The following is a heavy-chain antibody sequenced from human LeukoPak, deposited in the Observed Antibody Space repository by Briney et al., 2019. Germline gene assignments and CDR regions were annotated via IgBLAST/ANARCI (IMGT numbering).Heavy chain of an antibody. CDR1: GLAFNNYS. J-gene: IGHJ4*02. CDR2: IFSSSTYI. V-gene: IGHV3-21*03. CDR3: ARDFYDGFALDY. D-gene: IGHD2/OR15-2a*01. Sequence: GGSLTLFHAPSGLAFNNYSMNWVRQAPGKGLEWVSFIFSSSTYIYYTDSVKGRFTIYRDNTRNSLYLQMDNLRAEDTGVYCCARDFYDGFALDYWGQGTLVTVSS.